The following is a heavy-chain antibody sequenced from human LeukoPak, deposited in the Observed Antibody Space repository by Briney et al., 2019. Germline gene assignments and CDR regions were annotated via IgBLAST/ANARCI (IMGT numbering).Heavy chain of an antibody. J-gene: IGHJ4*02. Sequence: SETLSLTCTVSGGSISSYHWSWIRQPPGKGLEWIGYVYYSGSTNYNPSLKSRVTISVDTSKNHFSLKLSSVTAADTAVYYCARQRPYYYGSGSYYHDYWGQGTLVTVSS. V-gene: IGHV4-59*08. CDR1: GGSISSYH. CDR2: VYYSGST. D-gene: IGHD3-10*01. CDR3: ARQRPYYYGSGSYYHDY.